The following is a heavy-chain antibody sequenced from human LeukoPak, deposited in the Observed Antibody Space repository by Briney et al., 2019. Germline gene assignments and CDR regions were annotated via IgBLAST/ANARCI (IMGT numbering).Heavy chain of an antibody. V-gene: IGHV4-59*08. CDR1: GGSISSYY. CDR2: IYYSGST. J-gene: IGHJ4*02. Sequence: SETLSLTCTVSGGSISSYYWSWIRKPPGKGLEWIGYIYYSGSTNYNPSLKSRVTISVDTSKNQFSLNLSSVTAADTAVYYCARVWVESGTYYDDRGAFDYWGQGTLVTVSS. CDR3: ARVWVESGTYYDDRGAFDY. D-gene: IGHD1-26*01.